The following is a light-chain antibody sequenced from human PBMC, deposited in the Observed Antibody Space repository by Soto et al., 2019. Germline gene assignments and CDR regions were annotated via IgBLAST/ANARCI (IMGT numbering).Light chain of an antibody. CDR2: AAS. CDR3: QQVYVYPST. Sequence: AIQMTQSPSSLSASVGDRVTITCRASQGIRNDLGWYQQKPGKAPKLLIYAASSLQSGVPSRFSGSGSGTDFTLTISSLQPEDFTTYYCQQVYVYPSTFGGGTKVDIK. V-gene: IGKV1-6*01. J-gene: IGKJ4*01. CDR1: QGIRND.